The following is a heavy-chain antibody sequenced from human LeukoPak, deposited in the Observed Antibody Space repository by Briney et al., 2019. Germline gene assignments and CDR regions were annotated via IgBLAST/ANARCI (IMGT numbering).Heavy chain of an antibody. V-gene: IGHV3-64*01. D-gene: IGHD3-3*01. CDR2: ISSNGGST. J-gene: IGHJ4*02. Sequence: PGGSLRLSCAASGFTFSSYAMHWVRQAPGKGLEYVSAISSNGGSTYYANSVKGRFTISRDNSKNTLYLQMGSLRAEDMAVYYCARDRGGAYDFWSGYYTGYFDYWGQGTLVPVSS. CDR3: ARDRGGAYDFWSGYYTGYFDY. CDR1: GFTFSSYA.